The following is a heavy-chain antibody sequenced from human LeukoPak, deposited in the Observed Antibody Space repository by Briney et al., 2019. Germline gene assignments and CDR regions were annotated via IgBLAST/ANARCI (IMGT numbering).Heavy chain of an antibody. D-gene: IGHD3-3*01. CDR1: GGSISSYY. V-gene: IGHV4-59*01. CDR3: ARAILSGYPDS. Sequence: PSETLSLTCTVSGGSISSYYWSWIRQPPGKGLEWIGYIYYSGSTNYNPSLKSRVTISVDTFKNQFSLKLSSVTAADTAVYYCARAILSGYPDSWGQGTLVIVFS. CDR2: IYYSGST. J-gene: IGHJ4*02.